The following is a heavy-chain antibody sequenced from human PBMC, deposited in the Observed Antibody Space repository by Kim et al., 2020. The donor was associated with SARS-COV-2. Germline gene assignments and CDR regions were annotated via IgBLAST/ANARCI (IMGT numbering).Heavy chain of an antibody. J-gene: IGHJ4*02. CDR3: ARVLTSGWSSFDY. V-gene: IGHV3-21*04. D-gene: IGHD6-19*01. Sequence: GGSLRLSCAASGFTFSSYSMNWVRQAPGKGLEWISSISSSSSYIYYTDSVKGRFTISRDNARASLYLQMNSLRAEDTAVSYCARVLTSGWSSFDYWGQGT. CDR1: GFTFSSYS. CDR2: ISSSSSYI.